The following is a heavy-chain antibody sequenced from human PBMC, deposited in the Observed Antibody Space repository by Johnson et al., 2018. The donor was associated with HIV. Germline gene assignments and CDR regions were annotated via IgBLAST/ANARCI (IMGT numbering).Heavy chain of an antibody. CDR3: ARDFIAPELGDAFDI. J-gene: IGHJ3*02. CDR1: GFTFSTYA. D-gene: IGHD6-25*01. CDR2: ISYDGSNQ. Sequence: QVPLVESGGGLVQPGRSLRLSCAASGFTFSTYALHWVRQAPGKGLEWVAFISYDGSNQYYADSVKGRFTISRDNSKNTLYLQMNSLRAEDTAVYDCARDFIAPELGDAFDIWGQGTMVTVSS. V-gene: IGHV3-30*04.